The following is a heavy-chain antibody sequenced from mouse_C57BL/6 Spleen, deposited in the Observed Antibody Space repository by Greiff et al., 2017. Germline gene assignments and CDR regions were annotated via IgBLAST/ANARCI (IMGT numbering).Heavy chain of an antibody. D-gene: IGHD1-1*01. V-gene: IGHV1-58*01. CDR1: GYTFTSYG. J-gene: IGHJ4*01. CDR3: ARSRSLYYGSSYGDAMDY. Sequence: EVQVVESGAELVRPGSSVKMSCKTSGYTFTSYGINWVKQRPGQGLEWIGYIYIGNGYTEYNEKFKGKATLTSDTSSSTAYMQLSSLTSEDSAIYFCARSRSLYYGSSYGDAMDYWGQGTSVTVSS. CDR2: IYIGNGYT.